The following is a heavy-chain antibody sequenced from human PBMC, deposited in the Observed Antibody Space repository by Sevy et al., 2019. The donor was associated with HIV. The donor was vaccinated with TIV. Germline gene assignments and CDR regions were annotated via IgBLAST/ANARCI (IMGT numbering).Heavy chain of an antibody. CDR3: ATTTHCSDIRCYWFDP. CDR1: GYTLTESS. D-gene: IGHD2-2*01. CDR2: SDPEDGKT. V-gene: IGHV1-24*01. J-gene: IGHJ5*02. Sequence: ASVKVSCKVSGYTLTESSIHWVRQAPGKGLEWMGGSDPEDGKTIYAQNFQGRVTMTEDISTDTVYMELSSLRSEDTAVYYCATTTHCSDIRCYWFDPWGQGTLVTVSS.